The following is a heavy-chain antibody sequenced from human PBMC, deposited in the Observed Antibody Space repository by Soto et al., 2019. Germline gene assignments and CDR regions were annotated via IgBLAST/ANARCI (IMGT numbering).Heavy chain of an antibody. J-gene: IGHJ4*02. D-gene: IGHD3-10*01. CDR2: INPSGGST. CDR1: GYAFTSYY. Sequence: ASVKVSCKASGYAFTSYYMHWVRQAPGQGLEWMGIINPSGGSTSYAQKFQGRVTMTRDTSTSTVYMELSSLRSEDTAVYYCARDIGYGSGSYYPFVYWGQGTLVTVSS. CDR3: ARDIGYGSGSYYPFVY. V-gene: IGHV1-46*01.